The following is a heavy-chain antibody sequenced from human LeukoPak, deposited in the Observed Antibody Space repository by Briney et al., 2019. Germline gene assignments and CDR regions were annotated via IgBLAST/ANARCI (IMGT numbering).Heavy chain of an antibody. D-gene: IGHD3-10*01. V-gene: IGHV3-30-3*01. CDR1: GFTFSSYA. Sequence: GGSLRLSCAASGFTFSSYAMHWVRQAPGKGLEWVAVISYDGSNKYYAASVKGRFTISRDNSKNTVYLQMNSLRAEDTAVYYCARPITITMVRVLDYFDYWGQGTLVTVSS. CDR2: ISYDGSNK. J-gene: IGHJ4*02. CDR3: ARPITITMVRVLDYFDY.